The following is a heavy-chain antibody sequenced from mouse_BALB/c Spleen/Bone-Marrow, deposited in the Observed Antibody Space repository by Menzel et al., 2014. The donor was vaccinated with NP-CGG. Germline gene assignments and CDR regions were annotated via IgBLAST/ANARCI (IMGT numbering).Heavy chain of an antibody. Sequence: EVQVVESGGGLAQPGGSLKLSCAASGFDFSSYWMSWVRQAPGKGLEWIGEINPDSSTINYTPSLKDKFIISRDNAKNTLYLQMSKVRSEDTALYYCARQGYYGRSDYWGQGTTLTVSS. CDR2: INPDSSTI. J-gene: IGHJ2*01. CDR3: ARQGYYGRSDY. CDR1: GFDFSSYW. V-gene: IGHV4-1*02. D-gene: IGHD1-1*01.